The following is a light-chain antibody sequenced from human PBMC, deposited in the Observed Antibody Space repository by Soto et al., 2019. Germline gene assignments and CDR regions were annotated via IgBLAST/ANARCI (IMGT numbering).Light chain of an antibody. CDR2: AAS. CDR1: QGISSY. CDR3: QHLNSYPHIT. Sequence: DIQLTQSPSFLSASVGDRVTITCRASQGISSYLAWYQQKPGKAPKLLIYAASTLQSGVPSRFSGSGSGTDFTLTISSLQPEDFATYYCQHLNSYPHITFGPGTKVDIK. V-gene: IGKV1-9*01. J-gene: IGKJ3*01.